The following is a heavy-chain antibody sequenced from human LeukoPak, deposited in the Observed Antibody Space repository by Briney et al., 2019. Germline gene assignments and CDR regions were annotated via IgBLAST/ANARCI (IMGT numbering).Heavy chain of an antibody. CDR3: ARRYFDWLLYNGGYYHYYYGMDV. V-gene: IGHV4-34*01. Sequence: SETLSLTCAVYGGSFSKHQWSWIRQPPGKGLEWIGEINDGGSTNYNPSLKSRVTISVDTSKNQFSLRLSSVTAADTAVYYCARRYFDWLLYNGGYYHYYYGMDVWGQGTTVTVPS. CDR2: INDGGST. D-gene: IGHD3-9*01. CDR1: GGSFSKHQ. J-gene: IGHJ6*02.